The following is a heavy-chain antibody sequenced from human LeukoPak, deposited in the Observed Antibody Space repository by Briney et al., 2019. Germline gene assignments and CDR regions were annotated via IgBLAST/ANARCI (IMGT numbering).Heavy chain of an antibody. Sequence: ASVKVSCKASGYTFTSYYMRWVRQAPGQGLEWMGIINPSGGSTSYAQKFQGRVTMTRDMSTSTVYMELSSLRSEDTAVYYCARDKGIAARHDAFDIWGQGTMVTVSS. CDR1: GYTFTSYY. CDR3: ARDKGIAARHDAFDI. D-gene: IGHD6-13*01. V-gene: IGHV1-46*01. CDR2: INPSGGST. J-gene: IGHJ3*02.